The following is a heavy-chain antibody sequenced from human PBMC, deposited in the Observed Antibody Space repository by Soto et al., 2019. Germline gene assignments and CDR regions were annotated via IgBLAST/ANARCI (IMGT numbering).Heavy chain of an antibody. V-gene: IGHV4-59*01. CDR3: AREEGASGC. CDR2: IYSGGST. J-gene: IGHJ4*02. CDR1: GGSISSYY. D-gene: IGHD1-26*01. Sequence: QVQLQESGPGLVKPSETLSLTCTVSGGSISSYYWSWIRQPPGKGLEWIAYIYSGGSTDYNPALKRRVTISVDTSKNQFSLKLRSVTAADAAVYYCAREEGASGCWGRGTLVTVSS.